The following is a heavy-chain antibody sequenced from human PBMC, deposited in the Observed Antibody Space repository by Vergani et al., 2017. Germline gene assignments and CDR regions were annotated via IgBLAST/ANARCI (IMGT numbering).Heavy chain of an antibody. V-gene: IGHV4-61*02. CDR3: ARDSWTSELRGVYWFDT. D-gene: IGHD3-10*01. J-gene: IGHJ5*02. Sequence: QVQLHESGPGLVKPSQTLSLTCTVSGGSITSGSFSWSWIRQPAGKGLEWIGRIHSSGTTNYNPSLKSRVTLSVDTSKNQLSLRMTSVTAADTAVYYCARDSWTSELRGVYWFDTWSQGTLVSVSS. CDR1: GGSITSGSFS. CDR2: IHSSGTT.